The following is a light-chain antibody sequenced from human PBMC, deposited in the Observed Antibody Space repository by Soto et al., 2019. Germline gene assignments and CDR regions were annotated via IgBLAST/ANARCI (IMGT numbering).Light chain of an antibody. CDR2: DAS. CDR3: QQRSSWPIT. J-gene: IGKJ5*01. V-gene: IGKV3-11*01. CDR1: HSVGTD. Sequence: SCRASHSVGTDLAWYQQKPGQAPQILIYDASKRATGISPRFSGSGSGTGFTLSISSLEPDDFAFYYCQQRSSWPITFGQGTRLEIK.